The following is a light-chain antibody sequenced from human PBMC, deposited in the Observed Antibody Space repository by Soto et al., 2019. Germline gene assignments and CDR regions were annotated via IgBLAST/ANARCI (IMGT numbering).Light chain of an antibody. CDR2: EVS. V-gene: IGLV2-8*01. CDR3: RSFAGNNNLV. CDR1: SSDVGGYNY. J-gene: IGLJ2*01. Sequence: QSALTKPPSASGSPGQSVTISCTGTSSDVGGYNYVSWYQQNPGKTPKLMISEVSKRPSGVPDRFSGSKSGNTASLTVSGLHAEDEADYYCRSFAGNNNLVFGGGTKLTVL.